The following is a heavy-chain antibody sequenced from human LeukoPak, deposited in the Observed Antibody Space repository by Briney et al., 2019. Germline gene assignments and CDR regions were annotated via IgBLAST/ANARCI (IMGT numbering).Heavy chain of an antibody. D-gene: IGHD2/OR15-2a*01. CDR1: GFTFSDYY. V-gene: IGHV3-11*01. Sequence: PGGSLRLSCAASGFTFSDYYMSWIRQAPGKGLEWVSYISSSGSTIYYADSVKGRFTISRDNAKNSLYLQMNSLRAEDTAVYYCAIARKPLTSRPHDAFDIWGQGTMVTVSS. CDR2: ISSSGSTI. J-gene: IGHJ3*02. CDR3: AIARKPLTSRPHDAFDI.